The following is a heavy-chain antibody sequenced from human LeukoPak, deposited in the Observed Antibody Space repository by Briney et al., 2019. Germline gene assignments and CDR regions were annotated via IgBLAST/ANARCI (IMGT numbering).Heavy chain of an antibody. D-gene: IGHD1-26*01. V-gene: IGHV4-34*01. CDR1: GGSFSGYY. CDR3: ARGVMSGSYYYYYYYMDV. CDR2: INHSGST. Sequence: SETLSLTCAVYGGSFSGYYWSWIRQPPGKGLEWIGEINHSGSTNYNPSLKSRVTISVDTSKNQFSLKLSSVTAADTAVYYCARGVMSGSYYYYYYYMDVWGKGTTVTVSS. J-gene: IGHJ6*03.